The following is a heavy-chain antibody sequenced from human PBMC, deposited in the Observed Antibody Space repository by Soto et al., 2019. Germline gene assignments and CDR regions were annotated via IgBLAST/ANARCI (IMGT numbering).Heavy chain of an antibody. D-gene: IGHD2-2*01. CDR1: GYTFTSYY. V-gene: IGHV1-46*01. J-gene: IGHJ6*01. Sequence: ASVKVSCKASGYTFTSYYMQWVRQAPGQGLEWMGIINPSGGSTSYAQKFQGRVTMTSDTSTSTVYMELSSLRSEDKAVYYCASVGYCSSTSCYSPYYYYGMDVWGQGTTVTVS. CDR2: INPSGGST. CDR3: ASVGYCSSTSCYSPYYYYGMDV.